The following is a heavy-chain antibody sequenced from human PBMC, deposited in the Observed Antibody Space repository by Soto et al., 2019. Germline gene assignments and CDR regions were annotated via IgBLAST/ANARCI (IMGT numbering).Heavy chain of an antibody. Sequence: PGGSLRLSCAASGFSFSNYAMNWVRQAPGKGLEWVSAISAGGSNTNYADSVKGRFTISSDNSKNTLYLQMNGLRADDTAVYYCAKEYSTSFDYWGQGTPVTVSP. CDR1: GFSFSNYA. D-gene: IGHD6-6*01. CDR2: ISAGGSNT. V-gene: IGHV3-23*01. CDR3: AKEYSTSFDY. J-gene: IGHJ4*02.